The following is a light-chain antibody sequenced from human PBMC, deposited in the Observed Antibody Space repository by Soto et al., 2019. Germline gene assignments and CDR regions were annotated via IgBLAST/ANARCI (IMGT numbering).Light chain of an antibody. CDR1: QSVLYSSNNKNY. V-gene: IGKV4-1*01. Sequence: IVMSQTPPYLAVSLGERATINCKSSQSVLYSSNNKNYLAWYQQKPGQPPKLLIYWASTRESGVPDRFSGSGSGTDFTLTISSLQAEDVAVYYCQQYYSTQTFGQGAKV. CDR2: WAS. J-gene: IGKJ1*01. CDR3: QQYYSTQT.